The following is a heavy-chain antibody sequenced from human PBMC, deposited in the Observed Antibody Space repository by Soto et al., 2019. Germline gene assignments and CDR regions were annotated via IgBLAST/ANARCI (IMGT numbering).Heavy chain of an antibody. CDR3: ARGYDFWSGYYYPYGMDV. J-gene: IGHJ6*02. CDR1: GFTFSSYA. Sequence: RLSCAASGFTFSSYAMHWVRQAPGKGLEWVAVISYDGSNKNHADTVKGRFTISRDNSKNKLYLQMNGLRAEDTAVYYCARGYDFWSGYYYPYGMDVWGQGTTVTVSS. CDR2: ISYDGSNK. D-gene: IGHD3-3*01. V-gene: IGHV3-30-3*01.